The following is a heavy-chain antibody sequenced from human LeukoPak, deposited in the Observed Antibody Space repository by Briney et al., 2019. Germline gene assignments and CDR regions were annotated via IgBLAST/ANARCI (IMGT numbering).Heavy chain of an antibody. D-gene: IGHD6-19*01. CDR1: AYTFTCYY. J-gene: IGHJ4*02. CDR2: ISSNSGGT. Sequence: GASVKVSSTASAYTFTCYYMHWVGQAPGQGREWMGWISSNSGGTNYAQKFQGRVSMTRDTSISTAYMELSRLRSDDTAVYYCARGVGSGWYYWGQGTLATVSS. V-gene: IGHV1-2*02. CDR3: ARGVGSGWYY.